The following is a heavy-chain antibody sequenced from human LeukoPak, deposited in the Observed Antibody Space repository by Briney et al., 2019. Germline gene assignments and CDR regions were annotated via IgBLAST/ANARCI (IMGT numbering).Heavy chain of an antibody. V-gene: IGHV4-34*01. Sequence: SETLSLTCAVYGGSFSGYYWSWIRQPPGKGLEWIGGISPSGSTNNNPTLKSRVTISVDTSKHQFSLMLRSVTAADTAVYYCARGPGAAAAIPGRRSGLDPWGQGTLVTVSS. CDR1: GGSFSGYY. CDR2: ISPSGST. J-gene: IGHJ5*02. D-gene: IGHD2-2*02. CDR3: ARGPGAAAAIPGRRSGLDP.